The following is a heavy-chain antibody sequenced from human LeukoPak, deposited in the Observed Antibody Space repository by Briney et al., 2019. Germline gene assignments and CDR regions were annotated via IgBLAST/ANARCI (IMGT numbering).Heavy chain of an antibody. V-gene: IGHV1-69*05. CDR1: GGTFSSYA. J-gene: IGHJ5*02. CDR2: IIPIFGTA. CDR3: SSDATYIAAAGNGWFDP. D-gene: IGHD6-13*01. Sequence: SVKVSCKASGGTFSSYAISWVRQAPGQGLEWMGRIIPIFGTANYAQKFQGRVTITTDESTSTAYMELSSLRSEDTAVYYCSSDATYIAAAGNGWFDPWGQGTLVTVSS.